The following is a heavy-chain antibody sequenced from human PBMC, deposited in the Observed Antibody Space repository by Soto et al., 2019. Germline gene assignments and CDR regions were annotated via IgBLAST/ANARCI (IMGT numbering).Heavy chain of an antibody. D-gene: IGHD5-18*01. Sequence: QVQLQQWGAGLLKPSETLSLTCAVYGGSFSGYYWSWIRQPPGKGLEWIGEINHSGSTNYNPSLKRRVTLSVDTSKNQFSLKLSSVTAADTAVYYCARTITARGNGLDYWGQGTLVTVSS. CDR1: GGSFSGYY. V-gene: IGHV4-34*01. CDR3: ARTITARGNGLDY. CDR2: INHSGST. J-gene: IGHJ4*02.